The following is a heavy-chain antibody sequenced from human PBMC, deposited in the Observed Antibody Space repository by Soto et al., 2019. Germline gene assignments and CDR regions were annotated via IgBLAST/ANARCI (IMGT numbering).Heavy chain of an antibody. D-gene: IGHD3-10*01. CDR3: AAASPGGNSQGGMDV. CDR1: GGTFSSYA. V-gene: IGHV1-69*13. CDR2: IIPIFGTA. J-gene: IGHJ6*02. Sequence: SVKVSCKASGGTFSSYAISWVRQAPGQGLEWMGGIIPIFGTANYAQKFQGRVTITADESTGTAYMELSSLRSEDTAVYYCAAASPGGNSQGGMDVWGQGTTVTV.